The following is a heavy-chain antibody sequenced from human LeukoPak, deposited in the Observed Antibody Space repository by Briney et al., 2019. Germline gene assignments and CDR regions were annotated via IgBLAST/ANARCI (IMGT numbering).Heavy chain of an antibody. J-gene: IGHJ4*02. D-gene: IGHD6-19*01. CDR2: IYYSGST. CDR3: AGNLGWQWLVRGFDY. CDR1: GGSISSSSYY. Sequence: SETLSLTCTVSGGSISSSSYYWGWIRQPPGKGLEWIGSIYYSGSTYYNPSLKSRVTISVDTSKNQFSLKLNSVTAADTAVYYCAGNLGWQWLVRGFDYWGQGTLVTVSS. V-gene: IGHV4-39*01.